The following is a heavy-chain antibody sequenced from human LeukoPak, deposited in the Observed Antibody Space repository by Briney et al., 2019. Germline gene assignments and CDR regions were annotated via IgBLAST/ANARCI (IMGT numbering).Heavy chain of an antibody. CDR2: ISYDGSNK. Sequence: GGFLRLSCAASGFTFSSYAMHWVRQAPGKGLEWVAVISYDGSNKYYADSVKGRFTISRDNSKNTLYLQMNSLRAEDTAVYYCARDYYYGMDVWGQGTTVTVSS. CDR3: ARDYYYGMDV. V-gene: IGHV3-30-3*01. CDR1: GFTFSSYA. J-gene: IGHJ6*02.